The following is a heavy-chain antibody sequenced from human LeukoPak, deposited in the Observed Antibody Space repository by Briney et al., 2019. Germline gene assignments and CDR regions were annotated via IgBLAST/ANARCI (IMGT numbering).Heavy chain of an antibody. J-gene: IGHJ4*02. D-gene: IGHD1-26*01. CDR3: ARELIVVGATFYFDY. CDR2: ISAYNGNT. CDR1: GYTFTSYG. V-gene: IGHV1-18*01. Sequence: ASVKVSCKASGYTFTSYGISWVRQAPGQGLEWMGWISAYNGNTNYAQKLQGRVTMTTDTFTSTAYMELRSLRSDDTAVYYCARELIVVGATFYFDYWGQGTLVTVSS.